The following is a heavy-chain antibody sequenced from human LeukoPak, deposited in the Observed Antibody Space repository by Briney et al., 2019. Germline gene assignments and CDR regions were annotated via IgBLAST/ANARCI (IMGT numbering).Heavy chain of an antibody. CDR1: GGSISSGDYY. D-gene: IGHD2-2*01. J-gene: IGHJ6*03. CDR2: IYYSGST. V-gene: IGHV4-61*08. Sequence: PSENLSLTCTVSGGSISSGDYYWSWIRQPPGRGLEWIGYIYYSGSTNYNPSLKSRVTISVDTSKNQFSLKLSSVTAADTAVYYCARGPPRSSTILAPQKYYYYYYYMDVWGKGTTVTVSS. CDR3: ARGPPRSSTILAPQKYYYYYYYMDV.